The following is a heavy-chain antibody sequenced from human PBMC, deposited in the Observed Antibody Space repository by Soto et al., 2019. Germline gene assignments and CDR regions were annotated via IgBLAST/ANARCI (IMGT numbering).Heavy chain of an antibody. J-gene: IGHJ6*02. D-gene: IGHD3-10*01. CDR1: GYTFRTYT. CDR3: ARDRGYDAHDYYYNAMDV. CDR2: IRGFSPYT. Sequence: SGGSLRLSCISSGYTFRTYTMNWVRQAPGKGLEWVSGIRGFSPYTFYAESVKGRFTISRDNAKNSLYLQMNSLRAEDTAVYYCARDRGYDAHDYYYNAMDVWGQGTTVTVSS. V-gene: IGHV3-21*01.